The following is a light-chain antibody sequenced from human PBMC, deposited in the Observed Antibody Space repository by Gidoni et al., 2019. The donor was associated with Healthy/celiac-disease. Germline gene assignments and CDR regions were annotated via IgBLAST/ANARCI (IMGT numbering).Light chain of an antibody. CDR3: QQYNTWPGT. CDR2: GAA. Sequence: EIVMTQSPATLSVSPGERATRSCSASQSDSSNFAWYQQKPGQAPRLLISGAATRATGIPARFSGSGSGTAFTLTISSPQSEAFAVYYCQQYNTWPGTFXPXTKVDIK. CDR1: QSDSSN. J-gene: IGKJ3*01. V-gene: IGKV3-15*01.